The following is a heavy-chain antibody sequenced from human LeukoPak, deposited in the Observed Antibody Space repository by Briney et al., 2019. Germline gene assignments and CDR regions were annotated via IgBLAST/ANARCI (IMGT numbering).Heavy chain of an antibody. V-gene: IGHV3-74*01. CDR3: AKGEDGYNYDY. J-gene: IGHJ4*02. Sequence: GGSLRLSCAASGFTFSSYWMHWVRHAPGKGLVWVSHINSDGSTTRYADSVKGRFTISRDNAKNTLYLQMNSLRAEDTAVYYCAKGEDGYNYDYWGQGTLVTVSS. D-gene: IGHD5-24*01. CDR1: GFTFSSYW. CDR2: INSDGSTT.